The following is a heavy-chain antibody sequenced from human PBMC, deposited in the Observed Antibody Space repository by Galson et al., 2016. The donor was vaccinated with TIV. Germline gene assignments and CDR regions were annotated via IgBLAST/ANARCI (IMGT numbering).Heavy chain of an antibody. CDR2: IYDTGTT. CDR1: GGSISKSGFY. D-gene: IGHD2-21*01. CDR3: ARHIAIQALKRHHYFDP. Sequence: SETLSLTCTVSGGSISKSGFYWGWVRQSPGKGLEWVGSIYDTGTTSYHPSFKTRVSISVDTSKNTCSLRLNSVTAADTAIYYCARHIAIQALKRHHYFDPRGQGSLVTVSS. J-gene: IGHJ5*02. V-gene: IGHV4-39*01.